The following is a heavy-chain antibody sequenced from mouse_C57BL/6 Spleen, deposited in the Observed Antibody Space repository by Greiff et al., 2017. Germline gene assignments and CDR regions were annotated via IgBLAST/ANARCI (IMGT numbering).Heavy chain of an antibody. CDR1: GFSFSDYG. CDR3: ARPYGSSYWYFDV. CDR2: ISSGSSTI. D-gene: IGHD1-1*01. J-gene: IGHJ1*03. V-gene: IGHV5-17*01. Sequence: DVQLVESGGGLVKPGGSLKLSCAAPGFSFSDYGMHWVRQAPEKGLEWVAYISSGSSTIYYADTVKGRFTISRDNAKNTLVLQMTSLRSEDTAMYYCARPYGSSYWYFDVWGTGTTVTVSS.